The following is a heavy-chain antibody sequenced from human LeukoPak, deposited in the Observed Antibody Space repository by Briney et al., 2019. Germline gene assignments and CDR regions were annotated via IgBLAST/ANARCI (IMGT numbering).Heavy chain of an antibody. CDR2: TYYRSKWYN. Sequence: SQTLSLTCAISGDSVSSNSAAWNWIRQSPSRGLGWLGRTYYRSKWYNDYAVSVKSRITINPDTSKNQFSLQLNSVTPEDTAVYYCARNLLLWFGELLPEFDYWGQGTLVTVSS. D-gene: IGHD3-10*01. J-gene: IGHJ4*02. V-gene: IGHV6-1*01. CDR3: ARNLLLWFGELLPEFDY. CDR1: GDSVSSNSAA.